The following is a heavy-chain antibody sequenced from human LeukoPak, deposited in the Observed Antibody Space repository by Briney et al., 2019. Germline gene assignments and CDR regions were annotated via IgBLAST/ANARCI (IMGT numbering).Heavy chain of an antibody. CDR2: IYYSGST. V-gene: IGHV4-59*01. J-gene: IGHJ4*02. Sequence: KPSETLSLTCTVSGGSISSYYWSWIRQPPGKGLEWIGYIYYSGSTNYNPSLKSRVTISVDTSKNQFSLKLSSVTAADTAVYYCARGWGYSNYDYWGQGTLVTVSS. D-gene: IGHD4-11*01. CDR1: GGSISSYY. CDR3: ARGWGYSNYDY.